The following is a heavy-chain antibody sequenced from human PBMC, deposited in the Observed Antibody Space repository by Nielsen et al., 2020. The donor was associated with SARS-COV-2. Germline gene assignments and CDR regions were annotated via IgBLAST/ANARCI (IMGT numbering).Heavy chain of an antibody. D-gene: IGHD6-19*01. J-gene: IGHJ4*02. CDR2: IDPGDSDT. V-gene: IGHV5-51*01. CDR3: ARRSSGWHLGLDY. Sequence: GESLKISCKGSGYSFTSYWISWVRQMPGKGLEWMGRIDPGDSDTRYSPSFQGQVTISADKSISTAYLQWSSLKASDTAMYYCARRSSGWHLGLDYWGQGTLVTVSS. CDR1: GYSFTSYW.